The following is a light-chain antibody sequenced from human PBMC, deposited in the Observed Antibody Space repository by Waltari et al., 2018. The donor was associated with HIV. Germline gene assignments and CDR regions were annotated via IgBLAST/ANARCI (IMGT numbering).Light chain of an antibody. J-gene: IGLJ3*02. CDR1: DSDFGLYNF. Sequence: SAVTQPASVSGLPGQSITISCTGGDSDFGLYNFVSWYQHHPGRVPRLILYDGDSRAPGISDRFSGSRSGPTASLNISRLRAEDEADYYCASFTGDDTLLFGGGTKVTVL. CDR2: DGD. CDR3: ASFTGDDTLL. V-gene: IGLV2-14*01.